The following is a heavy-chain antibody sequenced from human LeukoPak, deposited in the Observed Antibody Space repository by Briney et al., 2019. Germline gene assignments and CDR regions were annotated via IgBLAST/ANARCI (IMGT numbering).Heavy chain of an antibody. CDR2: IYTSGST. D-gene: IGHD6-19*01. V-gene: IGHV4-61*02. CDR1: GGSISSASYH. CDR3: ARQQWGIYYMDV. Sequence: PSETLSLTCTVSGGSISSASYHWSWVRQPPEKGLEWIGRIYTSGSTNDNPSLKSRVTISVDPSKNQFSLKLSSVTAADTAVYYCARQQWGIYYMDVWGKGTTVTISS. J-gene: IGHJ6*03.